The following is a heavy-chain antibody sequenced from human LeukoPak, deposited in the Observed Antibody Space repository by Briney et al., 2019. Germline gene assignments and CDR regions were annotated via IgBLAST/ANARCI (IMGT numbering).Heavy chain of an antibody. V-gene: IGHV1-18*01. CDR2: ISAYNGNT. CDR1: GYTFTSYG. Sequence: GASVKVSCKASGYTFTSYGISWVRQAPGQGLEWMGWISAYNGNTNYAQKLQGRVTMTTDTSTSTAYMELRSLRSGDTAVYYCARDGWVTGYCSGGSCYRGGYYYYYYMDVWGKGTTVTVSS. D-gene: IGHD2-15*01. CDR3: ARDGWVTGYCSGGSCYRGGYYYYYYMDV. J-gene: IGHJ6*03.